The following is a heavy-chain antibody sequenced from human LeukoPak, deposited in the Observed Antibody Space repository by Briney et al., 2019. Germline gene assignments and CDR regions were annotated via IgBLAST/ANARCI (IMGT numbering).Heavy chain of an antibody. CDR1: GYSISSGYY. Sequence: ASETLSLTCAVSGYSISSGYYWGWIRQPPGKGLEWIGSIYHSGSTYYDPSLKSRVTMSVDTSKNQFSLKLSSVTAADTAVYYCAREIKSITIFGYFDLWGRGTLVTVSS. V-gene: IGHV4-38-2*02. J-gene: IGHJ2*01. CDR3: AREIKSITIFGYFDL. CDR2: IYHSGST. D-gene: IGHD3-3*01.